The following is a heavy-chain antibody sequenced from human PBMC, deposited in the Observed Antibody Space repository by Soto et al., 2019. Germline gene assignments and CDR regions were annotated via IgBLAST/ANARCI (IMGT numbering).Heavy chain of an antibody. J-gene: IGHJ4*02. Sequence: QVQLVQSGAEVKKPGASVKVSCKASGYTFTGYYMHWVGQAPGQGLEWMGWINHNSGGTNYAQKFQGWVTMTRATSISTAYMELSRLRSDDTAVYYCARAAAGTQGPVLQGGNFDYWGQGTLVTVSS. D-gene: IGHD6-13*01. CDR2: INHNSGGT. CDR1: GYTFTGYY. V-gene: IGHV1-2*04. CDR3: ARAAAGTQGPVLQGGNFDY.